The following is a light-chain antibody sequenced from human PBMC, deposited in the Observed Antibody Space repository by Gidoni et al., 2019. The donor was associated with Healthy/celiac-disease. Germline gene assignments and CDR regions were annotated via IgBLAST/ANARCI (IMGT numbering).Light chain of an antibody. CDR2: WAS. V-gene: IGKV4-1*01. J-gene: IGKJ2*01. Sequence: DIVMTQSPDSLAGSLGERATINCKSSQSVLYSSNNKNYLAWYQQKPGQPPKLLIYWASTRESGVPDRFSGSGSGTDFTLTISSLQAEDVAVYYCQQYYSTPAFXQXTKLEIK. CDR3: QQYYSTPA. CDR1: QSVLYSSNNKNY.